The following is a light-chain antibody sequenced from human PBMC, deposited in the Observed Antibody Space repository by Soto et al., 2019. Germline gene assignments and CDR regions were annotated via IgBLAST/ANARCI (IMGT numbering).Light chain of an antibody. CDR2: DAS. V-gene: IGKV3-15*01. CDR3: QQNKEWPGT. CDR1: QSVSSY. J-gene: IGKJ1*01. Sequence: EIVMTQSPATLSVSPGERVTLSCRASQSVSSYLAWFQQKPGQAPRLLIYDASTRATGIPVRFSGSGSGTEFTLTISSLQSEDFGIYYCQQNKEWPGTFGQGTKVDIK.